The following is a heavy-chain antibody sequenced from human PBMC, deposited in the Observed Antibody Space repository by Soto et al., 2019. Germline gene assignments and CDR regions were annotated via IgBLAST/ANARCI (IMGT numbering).Heavy chain of an antibody. Sequence: QPGGSLRLSCTASGFTFGDYAMSWVRQAPGKGLEWVGFIRSKAYGGTTEYAASVKGRFTISRDDSKSIAYLQMNSLKTEDTAVYYCTRDPTRELTIFRSKYYYYGMDVWGQGTTVTVSS. V-gene: IGHV3-49*04. J-gene: IGHJ6*02. CDR3: TRDPTRELTIFRSKYYYYGMDV. D-gene: IGHD3-3*01. CDR1: GFTFGDYA. CDR2: IRSKAYGGTT.